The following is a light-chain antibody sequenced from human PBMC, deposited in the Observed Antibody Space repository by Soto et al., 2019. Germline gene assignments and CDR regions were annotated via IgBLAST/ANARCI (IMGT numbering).Light chain of an antibody. Sequence: DIVLTQSPATLSVSLGERVSLSCRASQIISSNLAWYQQQPGQIPRLLIYGASARAAGIPARFSGSGSGTEFTLTISSLQCEDFAVYYCQQYNDWPQFTFGPGTKVDV. CDR1: QIISSN. J-gene: IGKJ3*01. CDR3: QQYNDWPQFT. CDR2: GAS. V-gene: IGKV3-15*01.